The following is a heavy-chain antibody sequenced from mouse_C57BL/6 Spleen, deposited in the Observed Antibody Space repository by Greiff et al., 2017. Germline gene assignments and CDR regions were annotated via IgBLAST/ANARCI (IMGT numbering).Heavy chain of an antibody. CDR3: AYYYGSRGNWYFDV. J-gene: IGHJ1*03. CDR1: GYTFTSYW. V-gene: IGHV1-55*01. CDR2: LYPGSGST. Sequence: QVQLQQPGAELVKPGASVKMSCKASGYTFTSYWITWVKQRPGQGLEWIGDLYPGSGSTNYNEKFKSKATLTVDTSSSTAYMQLSSLTSEDSAVYYCAYYYGSRGNWYFDVWGTGTTVTVSS. D-gene: IGHD1-1*01.